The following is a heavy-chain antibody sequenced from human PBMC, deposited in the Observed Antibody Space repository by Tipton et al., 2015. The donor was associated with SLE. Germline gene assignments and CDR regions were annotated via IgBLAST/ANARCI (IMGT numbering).Heavy chain of an antibody. Sequence: SLRLSCAASGFTVSSNEMSWVRQAPGKGLEWVSSISGGNTYYADSVKGRFTISRDNAKNSLYLQMNSLRAEDTAVYYCARDRGAVAGSSVGYWGQGTLVTVSS. CDR2: ISGGNT. J-gene: IGHJ4*02. D-gene: IGHD6-19*01. CDR3: ARDRGAVAGSSVGY. V-gene: IGHV3-38-3*01. CDR1: GFTVSSNE.